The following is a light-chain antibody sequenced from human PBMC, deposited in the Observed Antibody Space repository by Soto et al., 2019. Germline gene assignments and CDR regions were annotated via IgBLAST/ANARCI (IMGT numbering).Light chain of an antibody. Sequence: EIVLTQSPATLALSPGQRATLSCRASQIVSSYLAWYQQKPGQAPRPLIYDTSNRATGIPARFSGSGSGTDLTLTISSLEPEDFAVYYCQHRSNWAITFGQGTRLEIK. V-gene: IGKV3-11*01. CDR2: DTS. J-gene: IGKJ5*01. CDR3: QHRSNWAIT. CDR1: QIVSSY.